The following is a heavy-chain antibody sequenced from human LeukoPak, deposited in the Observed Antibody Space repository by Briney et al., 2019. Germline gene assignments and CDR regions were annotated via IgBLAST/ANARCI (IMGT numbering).Heavy chain of an antibody. J-gene: IGHJ4*02. CDR2: IIPIFGTA. CDR3: ARFSAVAAAFDY. D-gene: IGHD6-19*01. V-gene: IGHV1-69*05. CDR1: GGTFSSYA. Sequence: ASVKVSCKASGGTFSSYAISWVRQAPGQGLEWMGGIIPIFGTANYAQKFQGRVTMTRDMSTSTVYMELSSLRSEDTAVYYCARFSAVAAAFDYWGQGTLVTVSS.